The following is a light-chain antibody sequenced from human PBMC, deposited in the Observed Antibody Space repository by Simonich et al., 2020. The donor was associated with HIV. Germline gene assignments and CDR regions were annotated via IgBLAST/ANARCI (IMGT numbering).Light chain of an antibody. Sequence: DIVMTQSPLSLPVTPGEPASISCRSSQSLLHRNGYNYLDWYLQKPGQSPQLLIYLDSNRASGVPDRFSGSGSGTDFTLKISRVEAEDVGVYYCMQGIHLPYTFGQGTKLEIK. CDR3: MQGIHLPYT. J-gene: IGKJ2*01. CDR1: QSLLHRNGYNY. V-gene: IGKV2-28*01. CDR2: LDS.